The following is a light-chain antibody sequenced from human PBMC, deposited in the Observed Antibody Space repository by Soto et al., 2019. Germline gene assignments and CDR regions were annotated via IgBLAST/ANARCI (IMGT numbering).Light chain of an antibody. V-gene: IGKV3-20*01. CDR1: QSVSSSY. J-gene: IGKJ4*01. CDR3: QQYGSSRFT. Sequence: EIVLTQSPGTLSLSPGERATLSCRASQSVSSSYLAWYQQKPGQAPRLLIYGASSRATGIPDRFSGSGSGTDFTLTISRLEPEDLAVYYCQQYGSSRFTFGGGTKVEIK. CDR2: GAS.